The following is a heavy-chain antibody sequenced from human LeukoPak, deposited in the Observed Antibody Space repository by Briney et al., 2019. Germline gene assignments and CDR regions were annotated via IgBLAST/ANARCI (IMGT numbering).Heavy chain of an antibody. CDR3: AREIVAGTFDY. D-gene: IGHD6-19*01. J-gene: IGHJ4*02. Sequence: TTGGSLRLSCAASGFTFSVYYMRWIRQARGKGLELVSDISSSGHIISYADSVRGRFTISRDNSKNSLYLQMNSLRAEDTAVYYCAREIVAGTFDYWGQETLLTVSS. V-gene: IGHV3-11*01. CDR1: GFTFSVYY. CDR2: ISSSGHII.